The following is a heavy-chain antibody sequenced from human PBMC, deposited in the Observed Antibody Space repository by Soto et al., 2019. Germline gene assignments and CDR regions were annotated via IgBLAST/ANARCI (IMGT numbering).Heavy chain of an antibody. D-gene: IGHD1-26*01. CDR2: ISYDGSNK. CDR3: AKAAYSGSYFDY. Sequence: QVQLVESGGGVVQSGRSLRLSCAASGFTFSSYGMHWVRQAPGKGLEWVAVISYDGSNKYYADSVKGRFTISRDNSKNTLYLQMNSLRAEDTAVYYCAKAAYSGSYFDYWGQGTLVTVSS. V-gene: IGHV3-30*18. CDR1: GFTFSSYG. J-gene: IGHJ4*02.